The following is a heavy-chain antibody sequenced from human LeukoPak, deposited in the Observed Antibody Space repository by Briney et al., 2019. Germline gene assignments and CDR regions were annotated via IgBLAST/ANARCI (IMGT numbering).Heavy chain of an antibody. J-gene: IGHJ4*02. V-gene: IGHV1-18*01. Sequence: EXMGWISAYNGNTNYAQKLQGRVTMTTDTSTSTAYMELRSLRSDDTAVYYCARDRSIAVAGPFDYWGQGTLVTVSS. CDR2: ISAYNGNT. D-gene: IGHD6-19*01. CDR3: ARDRSIAVAGPFDY.